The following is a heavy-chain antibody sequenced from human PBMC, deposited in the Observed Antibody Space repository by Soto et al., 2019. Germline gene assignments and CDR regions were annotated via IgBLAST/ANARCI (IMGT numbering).Heavy chain of an antibody. V-gene: IGHV3-11*01. D-gene: IGHD6-13*01. CDR1: GFTFSDYY. Sequence: PGGSLRLSCAASGFTFSDYYMSWIRQAPGKGLEWVSYISSSGSTIYYADSVKGRFTISRDNAKNSLYLQMNSLRAEDTAVYYCARAAKVQQLVHPYYYYHMDVWGKGTTVTVSS. CDR3: ARAAKVQQLVHPYYYYHMDV. J-gene: IGHJ6*03. CDR2: ISSSGSTI.